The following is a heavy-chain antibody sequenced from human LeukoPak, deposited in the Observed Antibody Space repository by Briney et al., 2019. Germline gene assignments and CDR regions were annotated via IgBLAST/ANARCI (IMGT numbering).Heavy chain of an antibody. V-gene: IGHV1-69*05. CDR2: IIPIFGTA. CDR3: ARCQLPRFPHGPLMYYYYMDV. J-gene: IGHJ6*03. Sequence: GSSVKVSCKASGGTFSSYAISWVRQAPGQGLEWMGGIIPIFGTANYAQKFQGRVTITTDESTSTAYMELSSLRSEDTAVYYCARCQLPRFPHGPLMYYYYMDVWGKGTTVTVSS. D-gene: IGHD2-2*01. CDR1: GGTFSSYA.